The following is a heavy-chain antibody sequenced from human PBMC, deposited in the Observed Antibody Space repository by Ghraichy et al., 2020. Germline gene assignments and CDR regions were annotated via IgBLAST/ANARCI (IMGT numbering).Heavy chain of an antibody. V-gene: IGHV3-48*02. Sequence: GGSLRLSCAASGFTFSSYSMNWVRQAPGKGLEWVSYISSSSSTIYYADSVKGRFTISRDNAKNSLYLQMNSLRDEDTAVYYCARDRDRFSGGSCFIDAFDIWGQGTMVTVSS. CDR3: ARDRDRFSGGSCFIDAFDI. D-gene: IGHD2-15*01. J-gene: IGHJ3*02. CDR1: GFTFSSYS. CDR2: ISSSSSTI.